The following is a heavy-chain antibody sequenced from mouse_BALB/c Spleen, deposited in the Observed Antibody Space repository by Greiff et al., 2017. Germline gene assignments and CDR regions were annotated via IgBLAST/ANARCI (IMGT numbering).Heavy chain of an antibody. J-gene: IGHJ3*01. CDR1: GFTFSSFG. V-gene: IGHV5-17*02. CDR3: AREGIYDGYYSAWFAY. D-gene: IGHD2-3*01. CDR2: ISSGSSTI. Sequence: EVMLVESGGGLVQPGGSRKLSCAASGFTFSSFGMHWVRQAPEKGLEWVAYISSGSSTIYYADTVKGRFTISRDNPKNTLFLQMTSLRSEDTAMYYCAREGIYDGYYSAWFAYWGQGTLVTVSA.